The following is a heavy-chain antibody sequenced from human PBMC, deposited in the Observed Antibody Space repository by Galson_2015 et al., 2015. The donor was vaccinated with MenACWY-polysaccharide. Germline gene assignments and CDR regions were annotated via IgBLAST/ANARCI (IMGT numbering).Heavy chain of an antibody. D-gene: IGHD5-12*01. J-gene: IGHJ4*02. CDR3: ARGYSGYD. CDR1: GFTFSTYW. CDR2: IRSDGSST. Sequence: SLRLSCAASGFTFSTYWMHWVRQAPGKGLVWVSRIRSDGSSTSYADSVKGRFNSSRDNAKNTLYLQMNSLRAEDTAVYYCARGYSGYDWGQGTLVTVSS. V-gene: IGHV3-74*01.